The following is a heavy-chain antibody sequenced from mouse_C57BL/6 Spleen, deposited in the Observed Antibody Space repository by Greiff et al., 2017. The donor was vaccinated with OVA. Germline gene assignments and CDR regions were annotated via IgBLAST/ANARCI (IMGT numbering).Heavy chain of an antibody. D-gene: IGHD2-1*01. CDR2: ISDGGSYT. V-gene: IGHV5-4*03. J-gene: IGHJ2*01. CDR3: ARKFPYGNPFDY. CDR1: GFTFSSYA. Sequence: EVKLVESGGGLVKPGGSLKLSCAASGFTFSSYAMSWVRQTPEKRLEWVATISDGGSYTYYPDNVKGRFTISRDNAKNNLYLQMRHLKSEDTAMYYCARKFPYGNPFDYWGQGTTLTVSS.